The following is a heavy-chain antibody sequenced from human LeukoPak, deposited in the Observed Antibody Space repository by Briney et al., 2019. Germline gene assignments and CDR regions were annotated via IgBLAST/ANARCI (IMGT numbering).Heavy chain of an antibody. Sequence: VESLKISCKGSGYSFTSYWIGWVRQMPGKGLEWMGIIYPGDSDTRYSPSFQGQVTISADKSISTAYLQWSSLKASDTAMYYCARLPYYYGSGNDWFDPWGQGTLVTVSS. CDR3: ARLPYYYGSGNDWFDP. J-gene: IGHJ5*02. CDR1: GYSFTSYW. D-gene: IGHD3-10*01. V-gene: IGHV5-51*01. CDR2: IYPGDSDT.